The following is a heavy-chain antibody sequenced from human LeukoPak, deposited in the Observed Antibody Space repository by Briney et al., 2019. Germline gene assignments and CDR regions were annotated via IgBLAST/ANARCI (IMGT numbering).Heavy chain of an antibody. CDR2: ISSISSSYI. D-gene: IGHD5-18*01. J-gene: IGHJ4*02. CDR3: AKETLYSYGYLDY. Sequence: GGSLRLSCAASGFTFSSYGMHWVRQAPGKGLEWVSSISSISSSYIYYADSVKGRFTISRDNSKNTLYLQMNSLRAEDTAVYYCAKETLYSYGYLDYWGQGTLVTVSS. V-gene: IGHV3-21*04. CDR1: GFTFSSYG.